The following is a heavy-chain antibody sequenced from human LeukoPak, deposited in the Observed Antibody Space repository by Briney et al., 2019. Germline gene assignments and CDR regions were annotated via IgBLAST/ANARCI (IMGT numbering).Heavy chain of an antibody. D-gene: IGHD1-26*01. CDR1: GFTVSRNF. CDR2: FYSGGTT. Sequence: GGSLRLSCAASGFTVSRNFMTWVRQAPGKGLEWVSAFYSGGTTYYADSVKGRFTISRDNSKNTLYLQMNSLRAEDTAVYYCAITRYSGSSPFDSWGQGTLVTVSS. J-gene: IGHJ4*02. V-gene: IGHV3-53*01. CDR3: AITRYSGSSPFDS.